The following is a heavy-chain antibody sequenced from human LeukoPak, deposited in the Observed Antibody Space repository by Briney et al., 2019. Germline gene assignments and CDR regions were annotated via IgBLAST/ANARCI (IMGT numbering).Heavy chain of an antibody. CDR1: GYIFTNFG. CDR2: ISGYNGNT. J-gene: IGHJ3*02. V-gene: IGHV1-18*01. Sequence: GASVKVSCKASGYIFTNFGISWVRQARGQGLEWMGWISGYNGNTNYAQKLQGRVTMTTDTSTSTAYMELRSLRFDDTAVYYCARQGGQDAFDIWGQGTMVTVSS. D-gene: IGHD2-15*01. CDR3: ARQGGQDAFDI.